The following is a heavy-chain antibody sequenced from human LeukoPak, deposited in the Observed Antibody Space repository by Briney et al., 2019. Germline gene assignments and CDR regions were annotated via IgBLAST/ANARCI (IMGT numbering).Heavy chain of an antibody. Sequence: GSLRLSCAASGFSFSAYWMTWVRQAPGTGLEWVANINPAGSETYYVDPVKGRFSISRDNAKNLVYLQMNSLRAEDTAVYHCARFGYVAAVDVWGQGTPVTVTS. CDR2: INPAGSET. V-gene: IGHV3-7*01. CDR3: ARFGYVAAVDV. CDR1: GFSFSAYW. D-gene: IGHD2-15*01. J-gene: IGHJ4*02.